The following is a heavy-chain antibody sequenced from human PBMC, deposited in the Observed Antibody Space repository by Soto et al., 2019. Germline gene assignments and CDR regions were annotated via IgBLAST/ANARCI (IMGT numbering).Heavy chain of an antibody. J-gene: IGHJ4*02. D-gene: IGHD2-15*01. V-gene: IGHV3-30*18. CDR2: ISYDGSNK. Sequence: QVQLVESGGGVVQPGRSLRLSCAASGFTFSSYGMHWVRQAPGKGLEWVAVISYDGSNKYYADSVKGRFTTSSDNSKNTRYLQMNSLRAEDTAVYYCANGRSGFDYWGQGTLVTVSS. CDR3: ANGRSGFDY. CDR1: GFTFSSYG.